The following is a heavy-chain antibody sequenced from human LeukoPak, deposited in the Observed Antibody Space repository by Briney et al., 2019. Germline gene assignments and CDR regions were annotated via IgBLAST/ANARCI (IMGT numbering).Heavy chain of an antibody. D-gene: IGHD1-20*01. CDR1: GYTFTSYG. J-gene: IGHJ4*02. CDR3: AREGHNWDFDY. CDR2: ISAYTDSA. Sequence: GASVKVSCEASGYTFTSYGLSWVQQAPGQGLEWMGWISAYTDSANYAQNLQGRVTMTTDTSTSTAYMELRSLRPDDTAVYYCAREGHNWDFDYWGQGTLVTVSS. V-gene: IGHV1-18*01.